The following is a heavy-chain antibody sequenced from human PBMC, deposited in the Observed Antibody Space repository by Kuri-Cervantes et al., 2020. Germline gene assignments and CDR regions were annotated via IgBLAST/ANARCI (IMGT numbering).Heavy chain of an antibody. D-gene: IGHD3-22*01. CDR3: ARHGSSGYGDAFDI. CDR2: IYYSGRT. V-gene: IGHV4-4*02. CDR1: GGSISSSNW. J-gene: IGHJ3*02. Sequence: GSLRLSCAVSGGSISSSNWWSWVRQPPGKGLEWIGSIYYSGRTYYNPSLKSRVTISVDTSKNQFSLKLSSVTAADTAVYYCARHGSSGYGDAFDIWGQGTMVTVSS.